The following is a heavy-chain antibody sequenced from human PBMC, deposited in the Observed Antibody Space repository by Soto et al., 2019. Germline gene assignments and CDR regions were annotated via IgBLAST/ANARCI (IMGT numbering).Heavy chain of an antibody. CDR2: INGGNGNT. V-gene: IGHV1-3*01. CDR1: GYTLTSYS. J-gene: IGHJ4*02. Sequence: QVQLVQSGAEVKKLGASVRISCKASGYTLTSYSIQWVRQAPGQSLDWMGWINGGNGNTKYSQNFQGRVTITRDTSANTAYMELSSLRSEDTAVYYCVREARGSYSGGWYGDYWGQGTLVTVSS. D-gene: IGHD6-13*01. CDR3: VREARGSYSGGWYGDY.